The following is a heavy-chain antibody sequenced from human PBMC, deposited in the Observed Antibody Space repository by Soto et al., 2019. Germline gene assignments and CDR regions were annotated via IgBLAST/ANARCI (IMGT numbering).Heavy chain of an antibody. J-gene: IGHJ6*02. CDR1: GFTFSSYA. Sequence: GESLKISCAASGFTFSSYAMHWVRQAPGKGLEWVAVISYDGSNKYYADSVKGRFTISRDNSKNTLYLQMNSLRAEDTAVYYCARVPLRSDYYYYGMDVWGQGTTVTVSS. D-gene: IGHD3-16*01. V-gene: IGHV3-30*04. CDR3: ARVPLRSDYYYYGMDV. CDR2: ISYDGSNK.